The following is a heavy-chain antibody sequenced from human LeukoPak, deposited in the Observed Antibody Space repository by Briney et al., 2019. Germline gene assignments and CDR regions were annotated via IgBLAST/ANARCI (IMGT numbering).Heavy chain of an antibody. CDR1: GFTFSSYG. V-gene: IGHV3-30*02. Sequence: GGSLRLSCAASGFTFSSYGMHWVRQAPGKGLEWVAAIWYGGSNKYYADAVKGRFTISRDNSKNTLYLQMNSLRAEDTAVYYCAKALYCSGGSCSHRLFDYWGQGTLVTVSS. D-gene: IGHD2-15*01. CDR3: AKALYCSGGSCSHRLFDY. CDR2: IWYGGSNK. J-gene: IGHJ4*02.